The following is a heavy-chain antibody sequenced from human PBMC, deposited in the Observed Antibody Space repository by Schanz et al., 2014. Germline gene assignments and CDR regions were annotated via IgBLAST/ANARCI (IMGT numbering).Heavy chain of an antibody. V-gene: IGHV3-30*03. D-gene: IGHD2-2*01. CDR1: GFTFSRYG. CDR2: ISDDGSGK. Sequence: QVQLVESGGGLVKPGGSLRLSCAASGFTFSRYGMHWVRQAPGKGLEWVAVISDDGSGKYSADSVKGRFTISRDNAKNTLYLQMNSLRAEDTAVYYCARSTSMYFLQWGQGTLVTVSS. J-gene: IGHJ1*01. CDR3: ARSTSMYFLQ.